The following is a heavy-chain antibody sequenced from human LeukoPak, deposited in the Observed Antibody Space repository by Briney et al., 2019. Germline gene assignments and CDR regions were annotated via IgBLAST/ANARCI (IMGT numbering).Heavy chain of an antibody. CDR1: DDPISSYY. CDR3: ASGTYYYYYYMDV. D-gene: IGHD1-26*01. V-gene: IGHV4-4*07. Sequence: AETLTLTCTVSDDPISSYYWSWIRQTAGRGLEWIGRIYTSENPNYNPSLKSRVTMSLDTSKNQFSLKLSSVTAADTAVYYCASGTYYYYYYMDVWGKGTTVTVSS. J-gene: IGHJ6*03. CDR2: IYTSENP.